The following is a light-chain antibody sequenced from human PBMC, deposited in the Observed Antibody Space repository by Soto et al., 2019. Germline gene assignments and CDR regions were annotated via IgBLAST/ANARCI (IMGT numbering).Light chain of an antibody. J-gene: IGLJ2*01. Sequence: QLVLTQPASVSGSPGQSITISCTGTSSDVGGYNYVSWYQQHPGKAPKLMIYDVSNRPSGVSNRFSGSKSGNTASLTISGLQAEDEADYYCSSYTSSIKVVFGGGTKLTVL. CDR2: DVS. CDR3: SSYTSSIKVV. V-gene: IGLV2-14*01. CDR1: SSDVGGYNY.